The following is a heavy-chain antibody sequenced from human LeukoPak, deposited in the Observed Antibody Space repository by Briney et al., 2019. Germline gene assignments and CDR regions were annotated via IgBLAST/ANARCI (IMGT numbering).Heavy chain of an antibody. Sequence: SQTLSLTCTVSGGSISNNYWSWIRQHPGKGRGWSGYIYYSGSTNYNPSLRSRVTISVDTSKNQFSLKMRSVTAADTAVYYCARNYFTTAVMLFDYWGQGTLVTVSS. CDR3: ARNYFTTAVMLFDY. CDR2: IYYSGST. V-gene: IGHV4-59*01. D-gene: IGHD3-16*01. CDR1: GGSISNNY. J-gene: IGHJ4*02.